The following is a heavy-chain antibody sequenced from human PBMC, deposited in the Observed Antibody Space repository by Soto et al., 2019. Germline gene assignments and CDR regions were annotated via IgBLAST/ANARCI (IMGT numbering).Heavy chain of an antibody. D-gene: IGHD4-17*01. Sequence: GGSLRLSCAASGFTFSSYGMHWVRQAPGKGLEWVAVISYDGSNKYYADSVKGRFTISRDNSKNTLYLQMNSLRAEDTAVYYCAKEGGTYGDYEDYFDYWGQGTLVTVSS. CDR1: GFTFSSYG. J-gene: IGHJ4*02. CDR3: AKEGGTYGDYEDYFDY. V-gene: IGHV3-30*18. CDR2: ISYDGSNK.